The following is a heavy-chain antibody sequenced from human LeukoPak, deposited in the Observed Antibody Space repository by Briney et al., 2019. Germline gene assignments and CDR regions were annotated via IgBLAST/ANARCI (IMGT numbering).Heavy chain of an antibody. D-gene: IGHD4-11*01. CDR1: GASLSTDY. CDR3: ARGTSIVTVTIRYFDY. J-gene: IGHJ4*02. CDR2: IYNSGST. Sequence: SETLSLTCTVSGASLSTDYWSWIRQPPGKGLEWIGYIYNSGSTNYNPSLRSRVTILVDTSKNQFSLKLTSVTAADTAVYLCARGTSIVTVTIRYFDYWGQGTLVTVSS. V-gene: IGHV4-59*01.